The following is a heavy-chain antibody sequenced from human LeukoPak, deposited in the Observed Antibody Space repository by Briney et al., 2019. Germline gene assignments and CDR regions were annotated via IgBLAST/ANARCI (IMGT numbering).Heavy chain of an antibody. D-gene: IGHD6-19*01. CDR1: GFTFGDYA. J-gene: IGHJ4*02. Sequence: GGSLRLSCAASGFTFGDYAMHWVRQAPGKGMEWVSGISWNSGSIGYADSVKGRFTISRDNAKNSLYLQMNSLRAEDTALYYCGKHLGAVACIDFDYWGQGTLVTVSS. V-gene: IGHV3-9*01. CDR3: GKHLGAVACIDFDY. CDR2: ISWNSGSI.